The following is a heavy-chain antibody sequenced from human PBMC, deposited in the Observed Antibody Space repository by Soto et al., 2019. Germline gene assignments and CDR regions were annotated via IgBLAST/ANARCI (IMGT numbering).Heavy chain of an antibody. CDR3: AKKCTGSSSMGCCEY. CDR1: GFSFSSHA. D-gene: IGHD6-6*01. Sequence: GESLKISCAASGFSFSSHAMSWVRQAPWKGLDWVSSLSGDTRDTYAADSVKGRFTISRDNSKNTVYLQMISLRAEDTAVYFCAKKCTGSSSMGCCEYWGKGTLVNVSS. J-gene: IGHJ4*02. CDR2: LSGDTRDT. V-gene: IGHV3-23*01.